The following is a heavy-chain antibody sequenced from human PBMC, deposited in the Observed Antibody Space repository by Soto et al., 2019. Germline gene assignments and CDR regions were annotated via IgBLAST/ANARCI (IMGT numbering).Heavy chain of an antibody. D-gene: IGHD2-8*01. CDR3: ARDTNSLDL. CDR1: SYSISSGFF. Sequence: SETLSLTCVVSSYSISSGFFWPWIRQPPGKGLEWVGSIYHTGDTHYNPSLRSQVSMSVDTSKNQFSLRLTSLAAADTAVYFYARDTNSLDLWGRGILVTVSS. J-gene: IGHJ5*02. V-gene: IGHV4-38-2*02. CDR2: IYHTGDT.